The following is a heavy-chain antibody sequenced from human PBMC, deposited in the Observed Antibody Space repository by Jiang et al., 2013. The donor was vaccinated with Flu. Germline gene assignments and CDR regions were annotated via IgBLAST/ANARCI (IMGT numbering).Heavy chain of an antibody. CDR1: GGSISSSNW. Sequence: GSGLVKPSGTLSLTCAVSGGSISSSNWWSWVRQPPGKGLEWIGEIYHSGSTNYNPSLKSRVTISVDKSKNQFSLKLSSVTAADTAVYYCARAPSVPAATPYGHLFWFDPWGQGTLVTASS. J-gene: IGHJ5*02. CDR2: IYHSGST. V-gene: IGHV4-4*02. D-gene: IGHD2-2*02. CDR3: ARAPSVPAATPYGHLFWFDP.